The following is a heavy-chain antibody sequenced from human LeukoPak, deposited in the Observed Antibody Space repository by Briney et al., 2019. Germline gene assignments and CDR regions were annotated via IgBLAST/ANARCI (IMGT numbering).Heavy chain of an antibody. CDR1: GGTFSSYA. V-gene: IGHV1-69*06. J-gene: IGHJ6*04. Sequence: SVKVSCKASGGTFSSYAISWVRQAPGQGLEWMGGIIPIFGTANYAQKFQGRVTITADKSTSTAYMELGSLRSEDTAVYYCARTREVWFGANYYYYGMDVWGKGTTVTVSS. CDR2: IIPIFGTA. CDR3: ARTREVWFGANYYYYGMDV. D-gene: IGHD3-10*01.